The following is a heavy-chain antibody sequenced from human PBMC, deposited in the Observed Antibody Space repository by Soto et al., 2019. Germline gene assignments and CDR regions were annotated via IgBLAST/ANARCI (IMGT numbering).Heavy chain of an antibody. D-gene: IGHD5-12*01. V-gene: IGHV1-69*13. CDR1: GGTFSSYA. CDR3: ARVARWLYFYY. CDR2: IIPVFGTA. J-gene: IGHJ4*02. Sequence: SVKVSCKASGGTFSSYAISWVRQAPGQGLEWMGGIIPVFGTAKYAQKLQGRVTITADASTSTAYMELSSLRSEDTAVYYCARVARWLYFYYWGQGTLVTVPS.